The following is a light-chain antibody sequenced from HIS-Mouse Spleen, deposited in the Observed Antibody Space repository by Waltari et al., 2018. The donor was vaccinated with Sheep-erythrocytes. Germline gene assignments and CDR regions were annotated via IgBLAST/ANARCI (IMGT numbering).Light chain of an antibody. J-gene: IGLJ2*01. CDR1: SSDVGGYNY. CDR3: SSYTSSSTGV. Sequence: QSALTQPASVSGSPGQSITISCTGTSSDVGGYNYVSWYQQHPGKAPKLMIYEVSNGPSGVSNRFSGSKSGNTASLTISGLQAEDEADYYCSSYTSSSTGVFGGGTKLTVL. V-gene: IGLV2-14*01. CDR2: EVS.